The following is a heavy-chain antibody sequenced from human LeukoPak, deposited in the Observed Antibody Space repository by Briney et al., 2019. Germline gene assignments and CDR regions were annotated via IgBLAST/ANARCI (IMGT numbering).Heavy chain of an antibody. CDR3: ARAGYSGYYTVGAFDI. CDR2: IYHSGST. J-gene: IGHJ3*02. D-gene: IGHD5-12*01. V-gene: IGHV4-30-2*01. Sequence: PSQTLSLTCAVSGGSISSGGYSWSWIRQPPGKGLEWIGYIYHSGSTYYNPSLKSRVTISVDRSKNQFSLKLSSVTAADTAVYYCARAGYSGYYTVGAFDIWGQGTMVTVSS. CDR1: GGSISSGGYS.